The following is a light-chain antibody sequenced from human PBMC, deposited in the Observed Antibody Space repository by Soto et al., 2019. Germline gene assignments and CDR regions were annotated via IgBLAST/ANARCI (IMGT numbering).Light chain of an antibody. J-gene: IGKJ4*01. CDR2: KSS. V-gene: IGKV1-5*03. Sequence: DMQMTQSPSTLSASVGERVTITCRASQSVSGWLAWYQQKPGKAPRLLIYKSSSLESGVPSRFSGSGSGTEFTLTISSLQTDDFATYYCQQYNSYPLTFGGGTKVEIK. CDR3: QQYNSYPLT. CDR1: QSVSGW.